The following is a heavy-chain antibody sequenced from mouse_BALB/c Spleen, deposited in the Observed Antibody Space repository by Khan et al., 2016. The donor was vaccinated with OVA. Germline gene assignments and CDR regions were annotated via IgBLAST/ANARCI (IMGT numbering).Heavy chain of an antibody. J-gene: IGHJ3*01. D-gene: IGHD2-5*01. CDR3: ARGSSNSRCAY. CDR2: ISTSYGDA. V-gene: IGHV1S137*01. CDR1: GYTFTDYA. Sequence: QVQLKQSGAELVRPGVSVKISCKGSGYTFTDYAMHWVQQSHAKSLEWIGVISTSYGDADYNQKFTGKATMTVDKSSSTAYREIARLTSEDSASYYWARGSSNSRCAYWGQGTLVTVSA.